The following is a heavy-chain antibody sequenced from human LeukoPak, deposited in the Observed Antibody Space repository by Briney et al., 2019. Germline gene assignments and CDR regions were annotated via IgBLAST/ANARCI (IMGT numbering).Heavy chain of an antibody. Sequence: GGSLRLSCAASGFTFSSYAMHWVRQAPGKGLEWVAVISYDGSNKYYADSVKGRFSISRDNAKNSLYLQMNSLRAEDTAIYYCVQGPYFDSWGRGTLVTVSS. CDR2: ISYDGSNK. J-gene: IGHJ4*02. CDR3: VQGPYFDS. V-gene: IGHV3-30*04. CDR1: GFTFSSYA.